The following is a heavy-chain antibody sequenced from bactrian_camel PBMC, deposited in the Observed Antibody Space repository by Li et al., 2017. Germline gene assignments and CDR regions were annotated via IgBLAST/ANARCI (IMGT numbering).Heavy chain of an antibody. J-gene: IGHJ7*01. CDR1: RITYY. CDR2: IYTDVSRT. V-gene: IGHV3S6*01. D-gene: IGHD1*01. Sequence: QLVESGGGSVQAGESLRLACKASRITYYMAWFRQAPGKEREGIAGIYTDVSRTYYADSVKGRFTISQDNANGTLYLQMDSLRPEDTAMYYCASGPWGYCTRTKWEGGMNNWGKGTQVTVS.